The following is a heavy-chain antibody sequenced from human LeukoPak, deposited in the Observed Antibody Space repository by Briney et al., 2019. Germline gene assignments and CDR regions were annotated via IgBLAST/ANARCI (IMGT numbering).Heavy chain of an antibody. CDR2: IYYSGST. V-gene: IGHV4-30-4*08. CDR3: ARAQVPAAIDY. D-gene: IGHD2-2*01. Sequence: SETLSLTCTVSGGSVSSDSYYWSWIRQPPGKGLEWIGYIYYSGSTYYNPSLKSRVTISVDTSKNQFSLKLSSVTAADTAVYYCARAQVPAAIDYWGQGTLVTVSS. J-gene: IGHJ4*02. CDR1: GGSVSSDSYY.